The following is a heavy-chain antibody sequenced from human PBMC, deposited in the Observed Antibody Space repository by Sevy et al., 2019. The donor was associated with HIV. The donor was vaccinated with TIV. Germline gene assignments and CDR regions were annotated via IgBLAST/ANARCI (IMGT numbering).Heavy chain of an antibody. Sequence: GGSLRLSCAASGFTFSKYSMSWVHQPPGKGREWVSTLSFGCGEIKYADSVKGRLTISRDNSKSSVYLQMNNLRPEDTSVYYCAREGCTYPHDYWGQGTLVTVSS. J-gene: IGHJ4*02. CDR2: LSFGCGEI. CDR1: GFTFSKYS. D-gene: IGHD2-8*01. CDR3: AREGCTYPHDY. V-gene: IGHV3-23*01.